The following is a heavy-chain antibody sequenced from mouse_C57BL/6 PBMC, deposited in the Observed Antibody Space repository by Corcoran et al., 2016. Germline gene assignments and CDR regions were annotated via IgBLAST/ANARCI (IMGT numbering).Heavy chain of an antibody. J-gene: IGHJ3*01. CDR3: ARGTGCAY. Sequence: QLQLQQPGTELVKPGASVKLSCQASGYTFSSYWMHWVEPRPGQGLEWIGNINPSNGGTNYNEKFKSKATLTVDKSSRTADMQLSSLTSEDSAVYYCARGTGCAYCGQGTLVTVSA. D-gene: IGHD3-3*01. V-gene: IGHV1-53*01. CDR1: GYTFSSYW. CDR2: INPSNGGT.